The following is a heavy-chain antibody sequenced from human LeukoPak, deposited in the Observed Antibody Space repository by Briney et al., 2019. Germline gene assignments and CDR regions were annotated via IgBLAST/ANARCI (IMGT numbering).Heavy chain of an antibody. CDR2: ISSSSSYI. Sequence: GGSLRLSCAASGFTVSNNYMSWVRQAPGKGLEWVSSISSSSSYIYYADSVKGRFTISRDNAKNSLYLQMNSLRAEDTAVYYCARSGDHEGYYYYGMDVWGQGTTVTVSS. V-gene: IGHV3-21*01. CDR3: ARSGDHEGYYYYGMDV. J-gene: IGHJ6*02. D-gene: IGHD4-17*01. CDR1: GFTVSNNY.